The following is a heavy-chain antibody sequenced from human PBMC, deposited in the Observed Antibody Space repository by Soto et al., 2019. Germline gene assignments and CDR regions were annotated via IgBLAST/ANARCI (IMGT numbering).Heavy chain of an antibody. Sequence: PSETLSLTCAFYGWSFSDYDWSWIRQPPGKGLEWIGEINHSGSTNYNPSLKSRVTISVDTSKNQFSLKLSSVTAADTAVYYCAGELGLSPLDYWGQGTLVTVSS. CDR3: AGELGLSPLDY. V-gene: IGHV4-34*01. CDR2: INHSGST. D-gene: IGHD7-27*01. CDR1: GWSFSDYD. J-gene: IGHJ4*02.